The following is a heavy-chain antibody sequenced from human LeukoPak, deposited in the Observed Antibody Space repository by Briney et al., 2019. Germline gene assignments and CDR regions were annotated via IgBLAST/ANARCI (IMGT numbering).Heavy chain of an antibody. CDR2: IRGKTDGGTT. CDR1: RFTFSNAC. D-gene: IGHD5-18*01. Sequence: KTGGSLRLSCAASRFTFSNACMSWVRQAPGKGLEWVGHIRGKTDGGTTDYAAPVQGRFTISRDDSKNTLYLQMNSLKTEDTAVYYCTTGTWIQLWLAGYRGQGTLVTVSS. V-gene: IGHV3-15*01. J-gene: IGHJ4*02. CDR3: TTGTWIQLWLAGY.